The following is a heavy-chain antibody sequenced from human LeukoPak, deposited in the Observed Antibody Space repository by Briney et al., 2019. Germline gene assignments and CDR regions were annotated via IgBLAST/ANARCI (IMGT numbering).Heavy chain of an antibody. CDR1: GYSFTNYW. Sequence: GESLKISCKGSGYSFTNYWIGWVRQMPGKGLEWGGIIYPGGSDTRYSPSFQGQVTISADKSISTAYLQWSSLKASDTAMYYCARHYFDSTGFNWFDPWGQGTLVTVSS. V-gene: IGHV5-51*01. CDR3: ARHYFDSTGFNWFDP. J-gene: IGHJ5*02. CDR2: IYPGGSDT. D-gene: IGHD3-22*01.